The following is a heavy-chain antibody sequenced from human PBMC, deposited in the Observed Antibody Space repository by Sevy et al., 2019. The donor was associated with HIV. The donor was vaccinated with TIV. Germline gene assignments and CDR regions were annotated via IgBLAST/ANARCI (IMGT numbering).Heavy chain of an antibody. CDR1: GFTFSSYS. CDR2: ISSSSSTI. V-gene: IGHV3-48*02. D-gene: IGHD2-15*01. J-gene: IGHJ3*02. CDR3: ARDLDIVVVVAAMYAFDI. Sequence: GGSLRLSCAASGFTFSSYSMNWVRQAPGKGLEWVSYISSSSSTIYYADSVKGRFTIARDNAKNSLYLQMNSLRDEDTAVYYCARDLDIVVVVAAMYAFDIWGQGTMVTVSS.